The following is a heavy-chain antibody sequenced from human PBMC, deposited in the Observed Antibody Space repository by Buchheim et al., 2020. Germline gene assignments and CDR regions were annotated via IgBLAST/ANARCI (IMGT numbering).Heavy chain of an antibody. Sequence: EVQLVQSGAEVKKPGESLKISCKVSGYSFASYWIGWVRQMPGKGLEWMGMIYPGDSDTRYSPSFQGQVTISADRSITTAYLQWSSLKASDTAMYYCVRPPGYCSSASCRYFDYWGPGTL. D-gene: IGHD2-2*01. J-gene: IGHJ4*02. CDR2: IYPGDSDT. CDR1: GYSFASYW. V-gene: IGHV5-51*01. CDR3: VRPPGYCSSASCRYFDY.